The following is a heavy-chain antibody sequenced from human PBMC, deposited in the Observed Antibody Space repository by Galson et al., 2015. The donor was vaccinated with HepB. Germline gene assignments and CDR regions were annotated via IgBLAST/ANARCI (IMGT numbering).Heavy chain of an antibody. CDR2: IIPIFGIA. Sequence: SVKVSCKASGGTFSSYAISWVRQAPGQGLEWMGGIIPIFGIANYAQKFQGRVTITADKSTSTAYMELSSLRSEDTAVYYCASSGGTTADAFDIWGQGTMVTVSS. D-gene: IGHD4-11*01. CDR3: ASSGGTTADAFDI. J-gene: IGHJ3*02. CDR1: GGTFSSYA. V-gene: IGHV1-69*10.